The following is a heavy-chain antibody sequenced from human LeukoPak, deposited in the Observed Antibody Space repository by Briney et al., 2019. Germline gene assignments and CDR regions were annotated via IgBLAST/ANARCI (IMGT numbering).Heavy chain of an antibody. D-gene: IGHD3-16*02. J-gene: IGHJ4*02. CDR3: ARGRYRFDY. CDR1: GGSISSSSYY. Sequence: PSETLSLTCTVSGGSISSSSYYWGWIRQPPGKGLEWIGEINHSGSTNYNPSLKSRVTISVDTSKNQFSLKLSSVTAADTAVYYCARGRYRFDYWGQGTLVTVSS. CDR2: INHSGST. V-gene: IGHV4-39*01.